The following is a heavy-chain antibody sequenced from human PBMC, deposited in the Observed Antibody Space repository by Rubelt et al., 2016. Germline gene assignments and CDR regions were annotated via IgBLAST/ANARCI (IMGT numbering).Heavy chain of an antibody. CDR3: ARSVAGPGD. CDR1: GGSFSGYY. CDR2: INHSGST. D-gene: IGHD6-19*01. Sequence: QVQLQQWGAGLLKPSETLSLTCAVYGGSFSGYYWSWIRQPPGKGLEWIGEINHSGSTNYNPSLKVLVTISVDTSKNPFSLKLSSVTAADTAVYYCARSVAGPGDWGQGTLVTVSS. J-gene: IGHJ4*02. V-gene: IGHV4-34*01.